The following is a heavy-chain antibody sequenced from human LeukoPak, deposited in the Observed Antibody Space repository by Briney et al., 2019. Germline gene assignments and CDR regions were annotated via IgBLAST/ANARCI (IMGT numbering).Heavy chain of an antibody. D-gene: IGHD5-18*01. CDR1: GFTFSSYW. Sequence: GGSLRLSCVASGFTFSSYWMSWVRQAPGKGLEWVANIKQDGSEGYYVDSVKGRFTISRDNAKNSLYLQMKSLRAEDTAVYFCARDSYSYGLTPDYWGQGTLVTVSS. V-gene: IGHV3-7*01. J-gene: IGHJ4*02. CDR2: IKQDGSEG. CDR3: ARDSYSYGLTPDY.